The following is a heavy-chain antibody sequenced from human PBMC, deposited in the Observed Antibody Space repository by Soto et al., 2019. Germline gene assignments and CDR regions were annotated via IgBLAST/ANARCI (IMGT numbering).Heavy chain of an antibody. Sequence: SETLSLTCTVSGGSISSYYWSWIRQPPGKGLEWIGYIYYSGSTNYNPSLKSRVTISVDTSKNQFSLKLSSVTAADTVVYYCSRSIAWFDPWGQGTLVTVSS. CDR2: IYYSGST. CDR1: GGSISSYY. V-gene: IGHV4-59*01. CDR3: SRSIAWFDP. D-gene: IGHD6-6*01. J-gene: IGHJ5*02.